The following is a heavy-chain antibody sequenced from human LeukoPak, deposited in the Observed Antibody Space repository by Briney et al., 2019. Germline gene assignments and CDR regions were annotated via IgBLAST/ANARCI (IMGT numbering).Heavy chain of an antibody. J-gene: IGHJ4*02. CDR1: GFTFSSYA. Sequence: GGSLRLSCAASGFTFSSYAMTWVRQAPGRGLEWVSAISGSGGSTYYADSVKGRFTISRDNSKNTLYLQMNSLRAEDTAVYYCARCDVGDGYSHYWGQGTLVTVSS. D-gene: IGHD5-24*01. CDR2: ISGSGGST. V-gene: IGHV3-23*01. CDR3: ARCDVGDGYSHY.